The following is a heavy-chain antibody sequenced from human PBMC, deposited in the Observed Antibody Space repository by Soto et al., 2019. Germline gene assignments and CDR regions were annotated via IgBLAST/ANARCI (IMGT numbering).Heavy chain of an antibody. Sequence: SETLSLTCTVSGGSISSGGYSWSWIRQPPGKGLEWIGYIYHSGGTYYNPSLKSRVTISVDRSKNQFSLKLSSVTAADTAVYYCARDGLRGYSYGRRDYWGQGTLVTVSS. V-gene: IGHV4-30-2*01. CDR3: ARDGLRGYSYGRRDY. CDR1: GGSISSGGYS. J-gene: IGHJ4*02. D-gene: IGHD5-18*01. CDR2: IYHSGGT.